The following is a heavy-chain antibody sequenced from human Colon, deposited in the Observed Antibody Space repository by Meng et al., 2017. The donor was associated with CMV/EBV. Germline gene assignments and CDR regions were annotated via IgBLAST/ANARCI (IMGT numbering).Heavy chain of an antibody. Sequence: ASVKVSCKASGYTFTTYGISWVRQAPGQGLEWMGWISVYNGNTKYAQKLQGRITLTTDTSTNTAYMELRSLRFGDTAVYYCARDGPVAGLGDALDIWGQGTMVTVSS. CDR2: ISVYNGNT. V-gene: IGHV1-18*01. CDR1: GYTFTTYG. J-gene: IGHJ3*02. D-gene: IGHD6-19*01. CDR3: ARDGPVAGLGDALDI.